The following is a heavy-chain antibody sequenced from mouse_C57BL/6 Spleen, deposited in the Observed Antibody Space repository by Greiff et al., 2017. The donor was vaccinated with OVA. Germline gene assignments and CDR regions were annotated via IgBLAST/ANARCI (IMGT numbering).Heavy chain of an antibody. CDR2: INPGSGGT. CDR3: ARDYGSSFDY. J-gene: IGHJ2*01. Sequence: VKLMESGAELVRPGTSVKVSCKASGYAFTNYLIEWVKQRPGQGLEWIGVINPGSGGTNYNEKFKGKATLTADKSSSTAYMQLSSLTSEDSAVYFCARDYGSSFDYWGQGTTLTVSS. CDR1: GYAFTNYL. D-gene: IGHD1-1*01. V-gene: IGHV1-54*01.